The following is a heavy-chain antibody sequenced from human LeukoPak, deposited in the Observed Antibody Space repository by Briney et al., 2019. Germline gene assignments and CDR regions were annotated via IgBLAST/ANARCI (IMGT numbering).Heavy chain of an antibody. J-gene: IGHJ4*02. CDR1: GFTFSSYA. V-gene: IGHV3-23*01. CDR2: ISVSGGST. Sequence: GGSLRLSCAASGFTFSSYAMSWVRQAPGKGLEWVSAISVSGGSTYYADSVKGRFTISRDNSKNTLYLQMNSLRAEDTAVCYCAKEHITIFGVVILGTGFDYWGQGTLVTVSS. CDR3: AKEHITIFGVVILGTGFDY. D-gene: IGHD3-3*01.